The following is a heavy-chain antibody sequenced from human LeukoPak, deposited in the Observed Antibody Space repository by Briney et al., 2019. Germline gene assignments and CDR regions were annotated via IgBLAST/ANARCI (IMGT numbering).Heavy chain of an antibody. J-gene: IGHJ4*02. D-gene: IGHD1-26*01. CDR2: INQGEGEK. Sequence: GGSLRLSCVDSGFTFSSHWMSWVRQAPGKGLEWVANINQGEGEKYYVDSVKGRFTISRDNAKKSLFLQMNSLRAEDTAMYYCARGRFIAGTTAYYFDYWGQGTLVTVSS. V-gene: IGHV3-7*03. CDR3: ARGRFIAGTTAYYFDY. CDR1: GFTFSSHW.